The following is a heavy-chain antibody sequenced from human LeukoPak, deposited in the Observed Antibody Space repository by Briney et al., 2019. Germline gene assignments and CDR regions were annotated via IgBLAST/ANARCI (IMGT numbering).Heavy chain of an antibody. V-gene: IGHV3-74*01. CDR3: AGDLGYCSGGSCYDLFDY. CDR1: GFTFSSYW. J-gene: IGHJ4*02. CDR2: ILSDGSSS. D-gene: IGHD2-15*01. Sequence: GGSLRLSCAASGFTFSSYWMHWVRQAPGKGLVWVSRILSDGSSSTYADSVKGRFTISRDNAKNTLYLQMKSLRGEDTAVYYCAGDLGYCSGGSCYDLFDYWGQGTLVTVSS.